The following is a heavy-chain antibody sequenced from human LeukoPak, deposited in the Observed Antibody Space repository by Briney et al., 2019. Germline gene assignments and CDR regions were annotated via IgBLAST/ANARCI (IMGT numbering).Heavy chain of an antibody. J-gene: IGHJ4*02. D-gene: IGHD2-15*01. CDR2: INAGNGNT. CDR1: GYTFTSYA. V-gene: IGHV1-3*01. Sequence: VASVKVSCKASGYTFTSYAMHWVRQAPGQRLEWMGWINAGNGNTKYSQKFQGRVTITRDTSASTAYMELSRLRSDDTAVYYCARDLIGSGGSLGYWGQGTLVTVSS. CDR3: ARDLIGSGGSLGY.